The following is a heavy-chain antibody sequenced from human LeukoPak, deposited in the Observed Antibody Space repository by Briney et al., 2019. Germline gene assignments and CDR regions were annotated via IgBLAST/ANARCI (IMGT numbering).Heavy chain of an antibody. Sequence: ASVKVSCKASGYTFTGYYMYWVRQAPGQGLEWMGWINPNSGGTNYAQKFQGRVTMTRDTSISTAYMELSRLRSDDTAVYYCARAEVEQLWFRTLLDYWGQGPLVTVSS. CDR2: INPNSGGT. D-gene: IGHD5-18*01. J-gene: IGHJ4*02. CDR1: GYTFTGYY. V-gene: IGHV1-2*02. CDR3: ARAEVEQLWFRTLLDY.